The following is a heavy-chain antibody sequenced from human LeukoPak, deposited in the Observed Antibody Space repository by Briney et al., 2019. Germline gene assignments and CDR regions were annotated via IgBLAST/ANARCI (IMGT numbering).Heavy chain of an antibody. Sequence: PGGSLRLSCAASGFTFSSYSMNWVRQAPGKGLEWVSFISSSSSYIYYADSVKGRFTISRDNAKNSLYLQMNSLRAEDTALYYCTRDEDFYSSSFAYWGQGTLVTVSS. CDR1: GFTFSSYS. D-gene: IGHD6-6*01. V-gene: IGHV3-21*01. J-gene: IGHJ4*02. CDR3: TRDEDFYSSSFAY. CDR2: ISSSSSYI.